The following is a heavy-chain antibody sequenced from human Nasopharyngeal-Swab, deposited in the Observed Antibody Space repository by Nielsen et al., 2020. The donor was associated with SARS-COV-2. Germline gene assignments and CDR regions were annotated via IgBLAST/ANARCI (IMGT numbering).Heavy chain of an antibody. CDR3: ARDLWSSSSWYALELTRGIDP. Sequence: WVREAPGKRVEWGGWINAGNGNTKYSQKFQGRVTITRDTSASTAYMELSSLRSEDTAVYYCARDLWSSSSWYALELTRGIDPWGQGTLVTVSS. J-gene: IGHJ5*02. V-gene: IGHV1-3*01. CDR2: INAGNGNT. D-gene: IGHD6-13*01.